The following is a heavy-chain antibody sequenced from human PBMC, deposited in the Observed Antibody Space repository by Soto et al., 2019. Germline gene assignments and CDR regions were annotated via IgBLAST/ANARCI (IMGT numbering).Heavy chain of an antibody. Sequence: QVQLQESGPGLVKPSETLSLTCAVSGDSISSYYCMWIRQPPGKGLESIGYLYYGRRANYNPSLTGGVTLSLDTSTNDCSLTLSSITAAATAVYYCALRSMAVVPEYWGQGTLVTVSS. J-gene: IGHJ4*02. CDR3: ALRSMAVVPEY. V-gene: IGHV4-59*01. CDR1: GDSISSYY. D-gene: IGHD3-22*01. CDR2: LYYGRRA.